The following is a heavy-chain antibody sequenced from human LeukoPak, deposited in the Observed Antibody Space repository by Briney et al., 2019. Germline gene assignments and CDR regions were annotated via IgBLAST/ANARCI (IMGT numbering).Heavy chain of an antibody. CDR3: VRDLFGFDF. CDR2: ISPDGGST. Sequence: GGSLRLSCSASGFTFNTLSMHWVRQAPDKGLEYVSVISPDGGSTYYAESAKGRFTIARDNSKNTVYLQMSSLRPEDTAIYYCVRDLFGFDFWGQGTLVTVSS. D-gene: IGHD3-10*01. J-gene: IGHJ4*02. V-gene: IGHV3-64D*06. CDR1: GFTFNTLS.